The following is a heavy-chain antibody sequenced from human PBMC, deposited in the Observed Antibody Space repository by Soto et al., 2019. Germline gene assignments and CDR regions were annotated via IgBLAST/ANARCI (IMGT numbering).Heavy chain of an antibody. CDR3: ARDFAYFDS. D-gene: IGHD3-3*01. V-gene: IGHV4-61*01. J-gene: IGHJ4*02. CDR2: GYHPGLT. CDR1: CGSFKSGSYC. Sequence: PSETLSLTCTVSCGSFKSGSYCWSWSRQPPGKGLVWIRYGYHPGLTSYPPSLKRRVSISMDTSKNQFSLNLDSVTAADTAVYFCARDFAYFDSWGQGTLVTVSS.